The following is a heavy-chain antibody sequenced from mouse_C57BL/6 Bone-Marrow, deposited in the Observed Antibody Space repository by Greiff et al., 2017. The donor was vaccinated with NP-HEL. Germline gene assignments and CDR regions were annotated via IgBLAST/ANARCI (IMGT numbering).Heavy chain of an antibody. V-gene: IGHV1-82*01. CDR2: IYPGDGDT. D-gene: IGHD1-1*01. CDR1: GYAFSSSW. J-gene: IGHJ4*01. CDR3: ARWEVTTVVAPYAMDY. Sequence: QVQLQQSGPELVKPGASVKISCKASGYAFSSSWMNWVKQRPGKGLEWIGRIYPGDGDTNYNGKFKGKATLTADKSSSTAYMQLSSLTSEDSAVYFCARWEVTTVVAPYAMDYWGQGTSVTVSS.